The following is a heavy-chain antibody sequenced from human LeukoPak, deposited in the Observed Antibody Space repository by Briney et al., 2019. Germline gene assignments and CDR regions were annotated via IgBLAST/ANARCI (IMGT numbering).Heavy chain of an antibody. V-gene: IGHV4-34*01. D-gene: IGHD3-10*01. CDR3: ARPMVRGVTNYYGMDV. CDR1: GGSFSGYY. Sequence: PSETLSLTCAVYGGSFSGYYWRWIRQPPGKGLEWIGEINHSGSTNYNPSLKSRVTISVDTSKNQFSLKLSSVTAADTAVYYCARPMVRGVTNYYGMDVWGKGTTVTVSS. J-gene: IGHJ6*04. CDR2: INHSGST.